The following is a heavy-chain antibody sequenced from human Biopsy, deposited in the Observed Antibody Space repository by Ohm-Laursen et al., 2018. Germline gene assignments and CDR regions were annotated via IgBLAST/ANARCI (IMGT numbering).Heavy chain of an antibody. CDR2: INPYNGDT. D-gene: IGHD2-2*01. J-gene: IGHJ6*02. Sequence: GSSVKVSCKASGYTFINYGFSWVRQAPGQGLEWMGWINPYNGDTNYAQKLQGRVTMTTDTSTSTAYMELRRLRSDDTAVYYCARDYQPTIITIHYYYYGMDVWGQGTTVTVSS. CDR1: GYTFINYG. V-gene: IGHV1-18*01. CDR3: ARDYQPTIITIHYYYYGMDV.